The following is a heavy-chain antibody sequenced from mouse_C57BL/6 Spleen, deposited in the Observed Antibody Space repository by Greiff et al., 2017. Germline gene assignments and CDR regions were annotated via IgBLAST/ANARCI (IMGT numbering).Heavy chain of an antibody. D-gene: IGHD2-5*01. V-gene: IGHV6-3*01. J-gene: IGHJ4*01. CDR3: TGYYSKSFYYAMDY. Sequence: EVKLQESGGGLVQPGGSMKLSCVASGFTFSNYWMNWVRQSPEKGLEWVAQIRLKSDNYATHYAESVKGRFTISRDDSKSSVYLQMNNLRAEDTGIYYCTGYYSKSFYYAMDYWGQGTSVTVSS. CDR1: GFTFSNYW. CDR2: IRLKSDNYAT.